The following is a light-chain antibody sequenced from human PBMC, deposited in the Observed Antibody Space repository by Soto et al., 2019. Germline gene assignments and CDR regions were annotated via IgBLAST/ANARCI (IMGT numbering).Light chain of an antibody. V-gene: IGLV2-14*01. CDR2: DVS. Sequence: QSALTQSASVSGSPGQSITISCTGTSSDVGGYNYVSWYQQHPSKAPKLMIYDVSNRPSGVSNRFSGSKSGNTASLTISGLQAEDEADYYCSSYTSSSTLVFGGGTKLTVL. CDR3: SSYTSSSTLV. CDR1: SSDVGGYNY. J-gene: IGLJ2*01.